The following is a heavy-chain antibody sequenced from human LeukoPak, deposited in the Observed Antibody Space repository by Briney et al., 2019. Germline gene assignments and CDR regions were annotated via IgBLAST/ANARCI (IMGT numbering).Heavy chain of an antibody. Sequence: ASVKVSCKASGYTFTSYYMHWVRQAPGQGLDWMGWINPNSGGANYAQKFQGRVTMTWDTSISTAYMELSSLTSDATAVYYCARSLAVKSAFDIWGQGTMVTVSS. V-gene: IGHV1-2*02. D-gene: IGHD4-23*01. CDR3: ARSLAVKSAFDI. CDR1: GYTFTSYY. CDR2: INPNSGGA. J-gene: IGHJ3*02.